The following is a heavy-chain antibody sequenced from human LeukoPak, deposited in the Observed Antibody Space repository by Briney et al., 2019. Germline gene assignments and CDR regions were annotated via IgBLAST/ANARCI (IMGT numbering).Heavy chain of an antibody. V-gene: IGHV3-23*01. D-gene: IGHD3-10*01. J-gene: IGHJ4*02. CDR1: GFTFSSYA. CDR3: AKASITMVRGVITPTSFDY. Sequence: GGSLRLSCAASGFTFSSYAMSWVRQAPGKGLKWVSAISGSGGSTYYADSVKGRFTISRDNSKNTLYLQMNSLRAEDTAVYYCAKASITMVRGVITPTSFDYWGQGTLVTVSS. CDR2: ISGSGGST.